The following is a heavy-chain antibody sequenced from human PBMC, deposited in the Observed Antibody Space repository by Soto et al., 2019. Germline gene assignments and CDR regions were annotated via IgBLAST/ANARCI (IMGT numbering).Heavy chain of an antibody. CDR3: AKDLARSLADYYYYGMDV. Sequence: QVQLVESGGGVVQPGRSLRLSCAASGFTFSSYGMHWVRQAPGKGLEWVAVISYDGSNKYYADSVKGRFTISRDNSKNTLYLQMNSLRAEDTAVYYCAKDLARSLADYYYYGMDVWGQGTTVTVSS. CDR1: GFTFSSYG. CDR2: ISYDGSNK. D-gene: IGHD3-3*02. V-gene: IGHV3-30*18. J-gene: IGHJ6*02.